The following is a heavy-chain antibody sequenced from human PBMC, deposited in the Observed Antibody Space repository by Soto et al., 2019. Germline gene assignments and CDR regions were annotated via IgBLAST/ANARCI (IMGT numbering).Heavy chain of an antibody. D-gene: IGHD1-20*01. CDR1: GYTLTELS. J-gene: IGHJ3*02. Sequence: ASVNVSCKFSGYTLTELSIHWVRQAPGKGLECMGGFDPEDGETIYAQKFQGRVTMTEDTSTDTAYMELSSLRSEDTAVYYCATVMHNWNDIPAFDIWGQGTMVTVSS. CDR2: FDPEDGET. V-gene: IGHV1-24*01. CDR3: ATVMHNWNDIPAFDI.